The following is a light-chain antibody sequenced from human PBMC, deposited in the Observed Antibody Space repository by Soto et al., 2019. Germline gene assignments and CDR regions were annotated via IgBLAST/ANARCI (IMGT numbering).Light chain of an antibody. J-gene: IGKJ3*01. Sequence: DIVMTQSPDSLSVSLGERATIKCKSSQSVLFRSNNKDYLAWYQQRPGQPPKLLIYWASTRASGVPERFSGSASGTDFPLTISRLQDEDVAFYFCQQYFDTATFGPGTTVEIK. CDR3: QQYFDTAT. CDR1: QSVLFRSNNKDY. CDR2: WAS. V-gene: IGKV4-1*01.